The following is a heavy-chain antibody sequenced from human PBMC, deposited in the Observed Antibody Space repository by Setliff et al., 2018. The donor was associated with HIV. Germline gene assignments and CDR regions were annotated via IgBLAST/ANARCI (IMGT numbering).Heavy chain of an antibody. D-gene: IGHD3-22*01. CDR2: INYGGAP. CDR1: TDSLSSSTNH. Sequence: SETLSLTCTVSTDSLSSSTNHWGWIRQPPGKGLEWIGNINYGGAPYYNPSLKSRVTISIDTSKSQFSLKLTSVTAADTAVYFCARDPHYFDTSGYYSYFYFDYWGQGTLV. CDR3: ARDPHYFDTSGYYSYFYFDY. V-gene: IGHV4-39*07. J-gene: IGHJ4*02.